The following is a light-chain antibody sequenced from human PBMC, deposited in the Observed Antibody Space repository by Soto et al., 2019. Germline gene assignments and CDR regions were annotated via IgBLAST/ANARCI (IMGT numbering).Light chain of an antibody. Sequence: DIQLTQSPSVLSASVGDRVSISCRASQDIAHNLNWYQQKPGRAPKLLIFEKSTLLYGVPSRFSGSGSGTEFTLTISSLQPXXFATYFCQQYSAHPLPFGGGTRVEIK. V-gene: IGKV1-9*01. CDR2: EKS. CDR3: QQYSAHPLP. J-gene: IGKJ4*01. CDR1: QDIAHN.